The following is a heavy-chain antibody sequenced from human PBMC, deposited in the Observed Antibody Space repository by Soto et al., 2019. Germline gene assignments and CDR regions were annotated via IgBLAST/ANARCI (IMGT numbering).Heavy chain of an antibody. D-gene: IGHD2-15*01. J-gene: IGHJ4*02. V-gene: IGHV1-18*01. Sequence: QVQLVQSGAEVKKPGASVKVSCKTSGYTFTNLGISWVRQAPGQGLEWMVWNNTYNGNTNYTQKFQGSVTMTTDTATSTAYMELTSLRSDDTAVYYCARGSTPIDYWGQGTLVTVSS. CDR2: NNTYNGNT. CDR1: GYTFTNLG. CDR3: ARGSTPIDY.